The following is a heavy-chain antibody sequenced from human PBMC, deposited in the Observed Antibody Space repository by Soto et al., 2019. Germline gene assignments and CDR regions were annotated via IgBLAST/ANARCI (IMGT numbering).Heavy chain of an antibody. J-gene: IGHJ4*02. CDR2: ISAYNGNT. CDR1: GYTFTSYG. V-gene: IGHV1-18*01. CDR3: ARAPSVAGATGFFLH. Sequence: ASVKVSCKASGYTFTSYGISWVRQAPGQGLEWMGWISAYNGNTNYAQKVQDRVTVTTDTSTSTAYMELRSLTSDDTAVYYCARAPSVAGATGFFLHWGQGTLVTVSS. D-gene: IGHD6-19*01.